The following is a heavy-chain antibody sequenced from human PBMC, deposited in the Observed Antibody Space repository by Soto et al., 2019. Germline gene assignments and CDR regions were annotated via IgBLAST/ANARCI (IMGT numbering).Heavy chain of an antibody. J-gene: IGHJ5*02. Sequence: VQLVESGGGVVQPGRSLRLSCAASGFTFSSYGMHWVRQAPGKGLEWVSAISGSGGSTYYADSVKGRFTISRDNSKNTLYLQMNSLRAEDTAVYYCAKEGQWLSSNWFDPWGQGTLVTVSS. CDR1: GFTFSSYG. CDR3: AKEGQWLSSNWFDP. V-gene: IGHV3-23*04. D-gene: IGHD6-19*01. CDR2: ISGSGGST.